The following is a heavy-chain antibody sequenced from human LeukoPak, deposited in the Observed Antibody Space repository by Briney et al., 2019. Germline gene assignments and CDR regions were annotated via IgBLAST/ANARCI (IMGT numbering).Heavy chain of an antibody. Sequence: SETLSLTCAVYGGSFSGYYWSWIRQPPGKGLEWIGEINHSGSTNYNPSLKSRVTISVDTSKNQFSLKLSSVTAADTAVYFCARGWLQSGFDYWGQGTLVTVSS. CDR1: GGSFSGYY. V-gene: IGHV4-34*01. D-gene: IGHD5-24*01. J-gene: IGHJ4*02. CDR2: INHSGST. CDR3: ARGWLQSGFDY.